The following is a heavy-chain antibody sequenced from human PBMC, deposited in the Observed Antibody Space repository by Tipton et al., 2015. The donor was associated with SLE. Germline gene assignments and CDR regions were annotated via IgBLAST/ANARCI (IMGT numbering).Heavy chain of an antibody. Sequence: TLSLTCTVSGASISTHYWSWVRQPPGKGMEWIGYISYTGNTNFTPSLKSRVTMSVATSQNQVSLRLTSVTAAHTAMYYCARDSAVNFWYFDLWGRGTLVTVSS. CDR2: ISYTGNT. J-gene: IGHJ2*01. CDR3: ARDSAVNFWYFDL. V-gene: IGHV4-59*11. CDR1: GASISTHY.